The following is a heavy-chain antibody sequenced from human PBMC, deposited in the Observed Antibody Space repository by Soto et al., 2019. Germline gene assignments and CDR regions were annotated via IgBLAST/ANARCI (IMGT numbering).Heavy chain of an antibody. Sequence: QVVLLQSGAEVKEPGSSVRLSCQVSGSTFNNFAFSWVRQAPGQGPEWLGGIVVMSNAVDYSQRFQGRVTITADTSTSTLYMELGSLTFDDTAVYYCARAIKRWEVNYYFDYWGQGTLVTVSS. J-gene: IGHJ4*02. D-gene: IGHD1-26*01. V-gene: IGHV1-69*06. CDR3: ARAIKRWEVNYYFDY. CDR1: GSTFNNFA. CDR2: IVVMSNAV.